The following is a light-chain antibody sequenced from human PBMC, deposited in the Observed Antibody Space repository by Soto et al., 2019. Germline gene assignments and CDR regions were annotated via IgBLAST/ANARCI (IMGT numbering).Light chain of an antibody. CDR1: QSVSVW. J-gene: IGKJ2*01. CDR2: KAS. CDR3: QQYNSYSRT. V-gene: IGKV1-5*03. Sequence: DIQMTQSPSTLSASVGDRVTITCRASQSVSVWLAWYQQKPGKAPKLLIYKASILASGVPSRFSGSGSGTEVTLTISSLQPDDFATYHCQQYNSYSRTFGQGTELEI.